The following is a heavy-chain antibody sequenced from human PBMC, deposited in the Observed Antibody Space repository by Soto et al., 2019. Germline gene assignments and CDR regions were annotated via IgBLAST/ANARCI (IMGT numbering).Heavy chain of an antibody. CDR2: VYYIGRT. CDR3: AAGYSNSRFDP. Sequence: QVQLQASGPGLVKPSETLSLTCTVSGGSVSSVSFYWRWIRQPPGLGMEWIGFVYYIGRTNYNPSLKSRVAISVDTSKNQFSLKLRSVTAADTAVYYCAAGYSNSRFDPWGQGTLVTVSS. J-gene: IGHJ5*02. V-gene: IGHV4-61*01. D-gene: IGHD6-13*01. CDR1: GGSVSSVSFY.